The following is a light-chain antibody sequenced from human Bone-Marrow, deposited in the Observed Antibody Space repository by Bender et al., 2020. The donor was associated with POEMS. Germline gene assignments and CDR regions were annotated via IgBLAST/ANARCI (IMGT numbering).Light chain of an antibody. CDR3: TSYRDSQTVV. CDR2: EVI. Sequence: QSALAQPPAASGPLGQSVTISCTGTSSDIGYFSYVSWYQQYPGKAPKLMIYEVIKRPSGVPDRFSGSKSGNTASLTVSGLQAEDEADYYCTSYRDSQTVVFGGGTKLTVL. V-gene: IGLV2-8*01. J-gene: IGLJ2*01. CDR1: SSDIGYFSY.